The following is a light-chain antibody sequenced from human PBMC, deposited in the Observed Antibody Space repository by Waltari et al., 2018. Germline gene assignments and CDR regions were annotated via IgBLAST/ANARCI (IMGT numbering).Light chain of an antibody. CDR1: QNVGSNY. CDR3: QQFGSSSS. V-gene: IGKV3-20*01. Sequence: EIVLTQSPGTLSLSPGEGATLSCRASQNVGSNYLVWYQQKPGQAPRLLIYGASNRATGIPDRFSGSGSGTDFTLTISRLEPEDFAVYYCQQFGSSSSFGQGTRLEIK. CDR2: GAS. J-gene: IGKJ5*01.